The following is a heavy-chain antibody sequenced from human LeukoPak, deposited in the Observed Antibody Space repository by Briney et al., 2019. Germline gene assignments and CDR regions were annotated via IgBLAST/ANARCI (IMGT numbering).Heavy chain of an antibody. Sequence: SETLSLTCAVYGGSLSGYYWSWIRQPPGKGLEWIGEIHHSGSTNYNPSLKSRVTISVDTSKNQFSLKLSSVTAADTAVYYCARGQDIVVVVAAHRAPWDYWGQGTLVTVSS. CDR1: GGSLSGYY. D-gene: IGHD2-15*01. CDR2: IHHSGST. J-gene: IGHJ4*02. V-gene: IGHV4-34*01. CDR3: ARGQDIVVVVAAHRAPWDY.